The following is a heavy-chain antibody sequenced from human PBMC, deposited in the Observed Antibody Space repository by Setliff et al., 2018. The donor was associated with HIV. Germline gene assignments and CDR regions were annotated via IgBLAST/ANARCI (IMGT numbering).Heavy chain of an antibody. CDR2: IYYSGST. V-gene: IGHV4-59*08. CDR3: ARGVNFDY. Sequence: PSETLSLTCTVSGGSISSYYWSWIRQPPGKGLEWIGYIYYSGSTNYNPSLKSRVTISVDTSQHQFSLKLTSVTAADTAVYYCARGVNFDYWGQGTQVTVSS. J-gene: IGHJ4*02. D-gene: IGHD3-3*01. CDR1: GGSISSYY.